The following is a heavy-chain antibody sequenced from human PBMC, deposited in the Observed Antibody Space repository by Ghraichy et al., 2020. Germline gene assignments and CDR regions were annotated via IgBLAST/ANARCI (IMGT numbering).Heavy chain of an antibody. D-gene: IGHD3-10*01. CDR3: VKDRGFGPRRGAFDI. Sequence: GGSLRLSCSASGFTFSSYAMHWVRQAPGKGLEYVSAISSNGGSTYYADSVKGRFTISRDNSKNTLYLQMSSLRAEDTAVYYCVKDRGFGPRRGAFDIWGQGTMVTVSS. CDR1: GFTFSSYA. V-gene: IGHV3-64D*06. J-gene: IGHJ3*02. CDR2: ISSNGGST.